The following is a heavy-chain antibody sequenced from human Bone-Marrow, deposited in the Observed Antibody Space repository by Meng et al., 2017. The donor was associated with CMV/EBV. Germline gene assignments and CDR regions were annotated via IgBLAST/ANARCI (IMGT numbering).Heavy chain of an antibody. D-gene: IGHD2-2*02. Sequence: GESLKISCAASGFTFSRYGMHWVRQAPGKGLEWLAFIRYDGSNGYYADSVKGRFTISRDNSKNSLYLQMNSLRAEDTAVYYCAIVAGYTASGWGRGTLVTVSS. V-gene: IGHV3-30*02. J-gene: IGHJ4*02. CDR2: IRYDGSNG. CDR3: AIVAGYTASG. CDR1: GFTFSRYG.